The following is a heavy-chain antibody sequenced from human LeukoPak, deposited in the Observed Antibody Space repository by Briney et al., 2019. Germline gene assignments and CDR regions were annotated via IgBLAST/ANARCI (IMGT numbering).Heavy chain of an antibody. Sequence: SETLSLTCTVYCGSFSVYYWTWIRQPPGRGLEWIGESNHRGSTNYNPSLKSRVSISADTSKNQFSLKLRSVTAGDRSVVLWERHVXGADPGFDYWGEGNLVTVSS. J-gene: IGHJ4*02. D-gene: IGHD4/OR15-4a*01. V-gene: IGHV4-34*01. CDR1: CGSFSVYY. CDR2: SNHRGST. CDR3: ERHVXGADPGFDY.